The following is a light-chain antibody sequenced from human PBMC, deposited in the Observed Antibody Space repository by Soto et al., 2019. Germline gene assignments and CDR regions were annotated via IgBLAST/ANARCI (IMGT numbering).Light chain of an antibody. Sequence: EIVMTQSPATLSVSPGERATLSCRASQSVSSDLAWYQQKPGQPPRLLIYGASTRATGIPARFSGSGSGTEFTLTISSLQSEDFAVYYCQQYNNCPLAFGQGTKVEIK. CDR1: QSVSSD. J-gene: IGKJ1*01. CDR3: QQYNNCPLA. CDR2: GAS. V-gene: IGKV3-15*01.